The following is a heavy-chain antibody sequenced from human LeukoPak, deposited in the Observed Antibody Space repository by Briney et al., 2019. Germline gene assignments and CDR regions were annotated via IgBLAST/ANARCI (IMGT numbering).Heavy chain of an antibody. CDR3: ARQEIYDSRGYRPY. J-gene: IGHJ4*02. Sequence: GGSLRLSCAPSGFSLRIYAMHCVRHAPGKGLECVAIISYDGSNKYYPDSVKGRFTISRDNSKNTAYLQMNSLRVQDTAVYFCARQEIYDSRGYRPYWDQGTLVTVSS. CDR2: ISYDGSNK. CDR1: GFSLRIYA. V-gene: IGHV3-30*04. D-gene: IGHD3-22*01.